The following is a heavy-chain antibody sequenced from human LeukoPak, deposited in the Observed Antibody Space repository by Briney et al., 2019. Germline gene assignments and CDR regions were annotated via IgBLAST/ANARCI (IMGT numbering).Heavy chain of an antibody. J-gene: IGHJ3*02. CDR2: IYTSGST. CDR1: GGSISSYY. V-gene: IGHV4-4*07. CDR3: ARDGSYNDAFDI. D-gene: IGHD1-1*01. Sequence: SETLSLTCTVSGGSISSYYWSWIRQPAGKGLEWIGRIYTSGSTNYNPSLKSRATMSVDTSKNQFSLKLSSVTAADTAVYYCARDGSYNDAFDIWGQGTMVTVSS.